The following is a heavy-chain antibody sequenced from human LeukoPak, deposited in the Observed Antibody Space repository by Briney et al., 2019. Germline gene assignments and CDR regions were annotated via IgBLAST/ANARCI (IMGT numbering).Heavy chain of an antibody. CDR3: ARGGSIAARGGHMDV. Sequence: SVKLSCTASGGTFSSYAISWVRQAPGQGLEWMGGIIPIFGTANNTPKLQGRVNITADESTGTAYMELCRLRSEDTAVYYCARGGSIAARGGHMDVWGKGTTVTVSS. CDR1: GGTFSSYA. V-gene: IGHV1-69*01. CDR2: IIPIFGTA. J-gene: IGHJ6*03. D-gene: IGHD6-6*01.